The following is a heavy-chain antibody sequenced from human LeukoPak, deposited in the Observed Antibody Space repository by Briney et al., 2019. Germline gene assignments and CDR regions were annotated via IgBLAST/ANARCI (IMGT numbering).Heavy chain of an antibody. J-gene: IGHJ6*02. CDR3: ATSHSGSYSYYYGMDV. Sequence: SETLSLTCDVSGGSISSSYWWSWVRQSPGKGLEWIGEIYHTGITNYNPSLESRVTISVDKSKNQLSLKLSSVTAADTAVYYCATSHSGSYSYYYGMDVWGQGTTVTVSS. D-gene: IGHD3-10*01. V-gene: IGHV4-4*02. CDR2: IYHTGIT. CDR1: GGSISSSYW.